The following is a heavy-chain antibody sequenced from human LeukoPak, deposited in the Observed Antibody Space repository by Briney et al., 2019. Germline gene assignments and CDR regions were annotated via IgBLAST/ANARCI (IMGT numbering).Heavy chain of an antibody. J-gene: IGHJ4*02. CDR2: ISSTSSTI. D-gene: IGHD3-16*01. Sequence: PGGSLRLSCTASGFTFSDYTMNWVRQAPGKGLAWVSSISSTSSTIYYADSVKGRFTISRDNAKNSVYLQMNSLRVEDTAVYYCARDDYLGYWGQGTLVTVSS. CDR1: GFTFSDYT. CDR3: ARDDYLGY. V-gene: IGHV3-48*04.